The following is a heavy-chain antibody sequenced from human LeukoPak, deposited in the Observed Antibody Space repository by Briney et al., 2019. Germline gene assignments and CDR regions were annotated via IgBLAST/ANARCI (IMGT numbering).Heavy chain of an antibody. V-gene: IGHV1-18*01. Sequence: ASAKVSCKASGYSFTSYGISWVRQAPGQGLEWMGWISAYNGNTNYAQKLQGRVTMTTDTSTSTAYMELRSLRFDDTAVYYCARTTVTTARWFDPWGQGTLVTVSS. CDR1: GYSFTSYG. CDR2: ISAYNGNT. CDR3: ARTTVTTARWFDP. J-gene: IGHJ5*02. D-gene: IGHD4-17*01.